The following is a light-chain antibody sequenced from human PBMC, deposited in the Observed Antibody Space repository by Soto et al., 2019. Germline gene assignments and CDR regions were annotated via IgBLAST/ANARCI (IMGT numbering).Light chain of an antibody. CDR3: CSYAGSFTWV. CDR2: EVI. CDR1: SSDVGNYNL. J-gene: IGLJ3*02. Sequence: QSVLTQPASVSGSRGQSITISCTGTSSDVGNYNLVSWYQQHPGKAPKLIIYEVIKRPSGVSNRFSGSKSDNTASLTISGVQAEDEGDYYCCSYAGSFTWVFGEGTKVTVL. V-gene: IGLV2-23*02.